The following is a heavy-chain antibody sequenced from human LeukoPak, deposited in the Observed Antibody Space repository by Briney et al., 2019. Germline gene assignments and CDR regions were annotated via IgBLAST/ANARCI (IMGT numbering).Heavy chain of an antibody. CDR1: GFTFGNYG. J-gene: IGHJ4*02. CDR2: LNWNGGVT. Sequence: PGGSLRLSCAASGFTFGNYGMSWVRHAPGKGLEWVSGLNWNGGVTGYADSVEGRFTISRDNAKTSQYLQMNSLRVEDTALYYCARAQTYGDSRLLLDYWGQGTLVTVSS. D-gene: IGHD4-17*01. V-gene: IGHV3-20*04. CDR3: ARAQTYGDSRLLLDY.